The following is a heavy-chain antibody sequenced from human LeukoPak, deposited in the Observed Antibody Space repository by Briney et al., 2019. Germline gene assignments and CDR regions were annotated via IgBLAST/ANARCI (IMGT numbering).Heavy chain of an antibody. CDR2: IYYSGST. J-gene: IGHJ4*02. Sequence: SETLSLTCTVSGASINNNFWTWIRQPPGKGLEWIGYIYYSGSTNYNPSLKSRVTISVDTSKNQFSLKLSSVTAADTAVYYCARTAHIVVVPAVQYYFDYWGQGTLVTVSS. CDR3: ARTAHIVVVPAVQYYFDY. CDR1: GASINNNF. V-gene: IGHV4-59*01. D-gene: IGHD2-2*01.